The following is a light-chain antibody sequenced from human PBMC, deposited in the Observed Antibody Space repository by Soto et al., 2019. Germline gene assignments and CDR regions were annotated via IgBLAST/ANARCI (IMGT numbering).Light chain of an antibody. Sequence: QSVLTQPASVSGSPGQSITISCTGTSSDVGGYNYVSWYQQHPGKAPKLMIYEVSNRPSGVSNRFSGSKSGNTASLTISGLQAEYVADYYSSSNYTRTPRVFVPVTK. CDR1: SSDVGGYNY. CDR3: SSNYTRTPRV. J-gene: IGLJ1*01. V-gene: IGLV2-14*01. CDR2: EVS.